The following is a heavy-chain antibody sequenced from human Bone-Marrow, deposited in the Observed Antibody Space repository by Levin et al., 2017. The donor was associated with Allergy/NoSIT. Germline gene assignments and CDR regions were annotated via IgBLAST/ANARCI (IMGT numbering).Heavy chain of an antibody. J-gene: IGHJ1*01. V-gene: IGHV4-61*01. D-gene: IGHD2-2*01. CDR3: AGGVPAPHH. Sequence: SETLSLTCTVSGGSLITDSYFWSWIRKPPGKGLEWIGYTSYSGSTNYNPSLKSRVIMSVDTSKNQFSLKLNSVTAADTAVYYCAGGVPAPHHWGQGTLVTVSS. CDR1: GGSLITDSYF. CDR2: TSYSGST.